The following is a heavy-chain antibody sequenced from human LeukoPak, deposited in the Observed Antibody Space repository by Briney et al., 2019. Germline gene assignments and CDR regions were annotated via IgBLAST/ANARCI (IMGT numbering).Heavy chain of an antibody. Sequence: PSETLSLTCTVSGGSISSYYWSWIRQPPGKGLEWIGYIYYSGSTNYNPSLKSRVTISVDTSKNQFSLKLSSVTAADTAVYYCARYLGATFDYRGQGTLVTVSS. CDR1: GGSISSYY. D-gene: IGHD1-26*01. J-gene: IGHJ4*02. V-gene: IGHV4-59*12. CDR2: IYYSGST. CDR3: ARYLGATFDY.